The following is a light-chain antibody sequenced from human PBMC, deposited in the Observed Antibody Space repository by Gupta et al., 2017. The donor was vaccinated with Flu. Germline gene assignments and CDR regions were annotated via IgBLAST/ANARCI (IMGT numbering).Light chain of an antibody. CDR1: SLRTFS. CDR3: YSRDNSGNRLRV. CDR2: GNN. Sequence: SSELTQDPAVSVALGQTIRITCQGDSLRTFSATWYQQKPRQAPVLVIFGNNNRPSGIPDRFSGSSSGDTASLTIAGAQAEDEADDYCYSRDNSGNRLRVFGGGTKLTVL. J-gene: IGLJ3*02. V-gene: IGLV3-19*01.